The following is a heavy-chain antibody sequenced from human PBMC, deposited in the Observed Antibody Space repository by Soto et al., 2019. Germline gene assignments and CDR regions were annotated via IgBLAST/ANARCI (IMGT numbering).Heavy chain of an antibody. CDR1: GFTFSSYG. CDR2: ISYDGSNK. J-gene: IGHJ4*02. D-gene: IGHD2-15*01. CDR3: AKASDVVVVAATHYFDY. Sequence: GGSLRLSCAASGFTFSSYGMHWVRQAPGKGLEWVAVISYDGSNKYYADSVKGRFTISRDNSKNTLYLQMNSLRAEDTAVYYCAKASDVVVVAATHYFDYWGQGTLVTVSS. V-gene: IGHV3-30*18.